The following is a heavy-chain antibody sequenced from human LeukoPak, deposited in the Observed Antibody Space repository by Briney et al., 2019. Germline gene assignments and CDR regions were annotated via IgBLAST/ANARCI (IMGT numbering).Heavy chain of an antibody. CDR2: ISGSGGST. CDR1: GFTFSSYA. J-gene: IGHJ5*02. Sequence: GGSLRLSCAASGFTFSSYAMSWVRQAPGKGLEWVSAISGSGGSTYYADSVKGRFTISRDNSKNTLYLQMNSLRAEDTAVYYCAKSMEDYDFWSGYSWGQGTLVTVSS. V-gene: IGHV3-23*01. D-gene: IGHD3-3*01. CDR3: AKSMEDYDFWSGYS.